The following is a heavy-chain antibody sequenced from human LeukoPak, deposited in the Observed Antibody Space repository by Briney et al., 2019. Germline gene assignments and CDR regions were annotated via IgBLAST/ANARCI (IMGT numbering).Heavy chain of an antibody. Sequence: GGSLRLSCVGTGFTFSSYSMKWVRQAPGKGLEWVSSISSTSSDIYYADSVKGRFTVSRDNTKKSLYLQMSGLRAEDTAVYYCARVYSSSWYSGYLYMDLWGKGTTVTVSS. V-gene: IGHV3-21*01. D-gene: IGHD6-13*01. CDR2: ISSTSSDI. CDR3: ARVYSSSWYSGYLYMDL. CDR1: GFTFSSYS. J-gene: IGHJ6*03.